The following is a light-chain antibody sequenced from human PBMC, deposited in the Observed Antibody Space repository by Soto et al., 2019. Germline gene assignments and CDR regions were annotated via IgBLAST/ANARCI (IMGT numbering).Light chain of an antibody. Sequence: DIQMTQSPSSLSAYVGDRVTITCRASQSIRSSLNWYQQKPGKAPKLLIFDATNLETGVPSRFSGSGSRTHYSLTIISLQPQDFATYYCHQYDSLPPTFGQGTRLEIK. J-gene: IGKJ5*01. CDR1: QSIRSS. CDR2: DAT. CDR3: HQYDSLPPT. V-gene: IGKV1-33*01.